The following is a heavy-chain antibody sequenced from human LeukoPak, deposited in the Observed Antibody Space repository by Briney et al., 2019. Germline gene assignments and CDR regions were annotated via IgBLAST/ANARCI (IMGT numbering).Heavy chain of an antibody. CDR1: GYSFTSYW. J-gene: IGHJ4*02. V-gene: IGHV5-51*01. Sequence: PGESLKISCKGSGYSFTSYWIGWVRQMPGKGLEWMGIIYVCDQIQPVLPRPGHHLSRQVHPHRQWSSLKTSDTAVYYCATKGERRPFDSWGQGTLVTVSS. D-gene: IGHD1-1*01. CDR3: ATKGERRPFDS. CDR2: IYVCD.